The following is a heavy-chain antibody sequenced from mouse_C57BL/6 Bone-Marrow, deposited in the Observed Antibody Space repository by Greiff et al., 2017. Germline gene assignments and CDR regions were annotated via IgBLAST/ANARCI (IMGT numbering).Heavy chain of an antibody. J-gene: IGHJ2*01. V-gene: IGHV1-50*01. D-gene: IGHD1-1*01. Sequence: VQLQQPGAELVKPGASVKLSCKASGYTFTSYWMQWVKQRPGQGLEWIGEIDPSDSYTNYNQKFKGKATLTVDTSSSTAYMQLSSLTSEDSAVYYCASTGGSGYWGQGTTLTVSS. CDR2: IDPSDSYT. CDR1: GYTFTSYW. CDR3: ASTGGSGY.